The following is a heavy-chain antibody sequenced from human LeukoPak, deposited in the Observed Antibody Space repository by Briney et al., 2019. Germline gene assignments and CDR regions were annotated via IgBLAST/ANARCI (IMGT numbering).Heavy chain of an antibody. CDR1: GGSISSYY. J-gene: IGHJ1*01. CDR3: ARYLDYGGNSRVFQH. D-gene: IGHD4-23*01. Sequence: PSETLSLTCTVSGGSISSYYWSWIRQPAGKGLEWIGRIYTSGSTNYNPPLKSRVTISVDTSKKQFSLQLNSVTPEDTAVYYCARYLDYGGNSRVFQHWGQGTLVTVSS. CDR2: IYTSGST. V-gene: IGHV4-4*07.